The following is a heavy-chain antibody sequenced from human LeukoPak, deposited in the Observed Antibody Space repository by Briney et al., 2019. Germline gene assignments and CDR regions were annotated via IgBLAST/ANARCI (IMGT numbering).Heavy chain of an antibody. CDR2: VKSDGSDP. D-gene: IGHD1-1*01. V-gene: IGHV3-74*01. Sequence: PGGSLRLSCAASGFAFSKYWMHWVRRAPGKGLVWVSRVKSDGSDPTYADSVKGRFTISRDNAKNTLYLQMNSLTTEDTAVYYCARFNNDGGLDVWGQGTTVTVSS. CDR1: GFAFSKYW. CDR3: ARFNNDGGLDV. J-gene: IGHJ6*02.